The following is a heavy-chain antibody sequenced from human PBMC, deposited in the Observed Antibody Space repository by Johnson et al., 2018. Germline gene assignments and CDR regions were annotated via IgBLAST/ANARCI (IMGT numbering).Heavy chain of an antibody. CDR3: AKERRRQLAAAGTGYYYMDV. CDR1: GFTFTDYG. D-gene: IGHD6-13*01. J-gene: IGHJ6*03. V-gene: IGHV3-30*18. Sequence: QVQLVQSGGGLVKPGGSLRLSCVASGFTFTDYGMHWVRQAPGKGLEWVAVISFDGSHKYYADSVKGRFTISRDNSKNTLYLQMNSLRAEDTAVYYCAKERRRQLAAAGTGYYYMDVWGKGATVTVSS. CDR2: ISFDGSHK.